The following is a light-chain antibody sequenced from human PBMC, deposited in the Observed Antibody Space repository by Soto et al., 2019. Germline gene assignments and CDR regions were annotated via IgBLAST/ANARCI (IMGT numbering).Light chain of an antibody. CDR2: ATS. J-gene: IGKJ4*01. Sequence: DVQMTQSPSSLSAFVGDIVTITCRASQGIAPYLAWFQQKPGKVPKLLIYATSTLRSGVPSRFSGSGSGTDFTLTINSLQPEDVGTYYCQKYNSAPLTFGGGTKVEIK. CDR1: QGIAPY. V-gene: IGKV1-27*01. CDR3: QKYNSAPLT.